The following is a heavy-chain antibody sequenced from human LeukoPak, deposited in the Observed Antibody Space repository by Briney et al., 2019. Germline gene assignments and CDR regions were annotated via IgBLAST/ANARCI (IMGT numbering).Heavy chain of an antibody. V-gene: IGHV1-69*05. CDR2: IIPIFGTA. CDR1: GGTFSSYA. CDR3: ARDFRRGPQRHDSSRTYMDV. J-gene: IGHJ6*03. Sequence: SVKVSCKASGGTFSSYAISWVRQAPGQGLEWMGGIIPIFGTANYAQKLQGRVTMTTDTSTSTAYMELRSLRSDDTAVYYCARDFRRGPQRHDSSRTYMDVWGKGTTVTVSS. D-gene: IGHD3-22*01.